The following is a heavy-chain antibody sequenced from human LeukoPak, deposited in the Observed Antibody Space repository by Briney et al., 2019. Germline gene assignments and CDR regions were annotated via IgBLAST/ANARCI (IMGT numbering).Heavy chain of an antibody. Sequence: SETLSLTCTLSGGSVTTSSFYWAWIRQPPGKGLECIGTIYYSGITYYRPSLKSRVTISVDTSKNQFSLKLNSVTAADTAVYFCAKSGPAAGRPDAFDIWGQGTMVTVSS. J-gene: IGHJ3*02. D-gene: IGHD2-2*01. CDR1: GGSVTTSSFY. CDR3: AKSGPAAGRPDAFDI. CDR2: IYYSGIT. V-gene: IGHV4-39*07.